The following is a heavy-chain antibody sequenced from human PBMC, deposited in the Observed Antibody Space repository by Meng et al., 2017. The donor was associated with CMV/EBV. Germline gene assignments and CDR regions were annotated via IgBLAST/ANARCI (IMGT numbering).Heavy chain of an antibody. V-gene: IGHV3-30*02. Sequence: GESLKISCAASEFTFSSFGMHWVRQPPGKGLEWVAFIRYDGSNKKYGDSVKGRFTISRDNSKNTLYLQMNSLRAEDTAVYYCARDRLVATINPCDYWGQGTLVTVSS. CDR1: EFTFSSFG. CDR3: ARDRLVATINPCDY. J-gene: IGHJ4*02. D-gene: IGHD5-12*01. CDR2: IRYDGSNK.